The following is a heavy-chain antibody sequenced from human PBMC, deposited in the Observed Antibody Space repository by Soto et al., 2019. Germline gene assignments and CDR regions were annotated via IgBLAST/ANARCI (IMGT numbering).Heavy chain of an antibody. Sequence: PSETLSLTCTVSGGSISSSSYYWGWIRQPPGKGLEWIGSIYYSGSTYYNPSLKSRVTISVDTSKNQFSLKLSSVTAADTAVYYCAAVGGAPKFYNWFDPWGQGTLVTVSS. V-gene: IGHV4-39*07. CDR3: AAVGGAPKFYNWFDP. CDR2: IYYSGST. D-gene: IGHD3-10*01. CDR1: GGSISSSSYY. J-gene: IGHJ5*02.